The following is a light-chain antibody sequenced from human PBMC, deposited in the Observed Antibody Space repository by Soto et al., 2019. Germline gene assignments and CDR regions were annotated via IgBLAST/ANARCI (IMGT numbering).Light chain of an antibody. CDR1: SSHACGYNY. CDR2: EVS. J-gene: IGLJ1*01. Sequence: VLAQPPSASGSPGQSVTISCTGTSSHACGYNYVSWYQQHPGKAPKLMIYEVSYRPSGVSDRFSGSKSGNTASLTTSGLQAEDEADYYCCSYTSSITYVFGTGTKVTVL. V-gene: IGLV2-14*01. CDR3: CSYTSSITYV.